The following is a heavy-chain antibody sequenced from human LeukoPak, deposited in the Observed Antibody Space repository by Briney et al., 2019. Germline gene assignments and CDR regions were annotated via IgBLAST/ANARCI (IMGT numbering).Heavy chain of an antibody. V-gene: IGHV1-46*01. CDR1: GYTFTSYY. CDR3: ARARWELLKVGWFDP. Sequence: ASVKVSCKASGYTFTSYYMHWVRQAPGQGLEWMGIINPSGGSTSYAQKFQGRVTMTRETSTSTVYMELSSLRSEDTAVYYCARARWELLKVGWFDPWGQGTLVTVSS. D-gene: IGHD1-26*01. J-gene: IGHJ5*02. CDR2: INPSGGST.